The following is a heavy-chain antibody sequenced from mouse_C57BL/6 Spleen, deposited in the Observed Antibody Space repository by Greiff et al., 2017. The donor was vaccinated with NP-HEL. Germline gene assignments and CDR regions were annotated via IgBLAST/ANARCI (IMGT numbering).Heavy chain of an antibody. CDR2: IRSKSNNYAT. CDR1: GFSFNTYA. D-gene: IGHD2-4*01. CDR3: VRPYYYYEGFAY. V-gene: IGHV10-1*01. J-gene: IGHJ3*01. Sequence: EVMLVESGGGLVQPKGSLKLSCAASGFSFNTYAMNWVRQAPGKGLEWVARIRSKSNNYATYYADSVKDRFTISRDDSESMLYLQMNNLKTEDTAMYYCVRPYYYYEGFAYWGQGTLVTVSA.